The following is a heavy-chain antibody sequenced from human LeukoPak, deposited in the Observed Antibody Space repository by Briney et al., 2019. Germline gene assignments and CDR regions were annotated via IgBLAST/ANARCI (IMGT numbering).Heavy chain of an antibody. CDR3: AREAYYGSGSTDDAFDI. V-gene: IGHV1-2*02. CDR1: GYTFTGYY. Sequence: ASVMVSCKASGYTFTGYYMHWVRQAPGQGLEWMGWINPNSGGTNYAQKFQGRVTMTRDTSISTAYMELSRLRSDDTAVYYCAREAYYGSGSTDDAFDIWGQGTMVTVSS. D-gene: IGHD3-10*01. J-gene: IGHJ3*02. CDR2: INPNSGGT.